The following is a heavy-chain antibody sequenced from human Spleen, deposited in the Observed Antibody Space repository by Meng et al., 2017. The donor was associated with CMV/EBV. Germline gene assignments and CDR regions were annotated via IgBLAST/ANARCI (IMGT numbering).Heavy chain of an antibody. CDR2: INWNGYST. CDR3: ARDQRDGSSWTEY. Sequence: GESLKISCAASGFTFDDYGMSWVRQAPGKGLEWVSGINWNGYSTGYADSVKGRFTISRDNGKNSLYLQMSGLRAEDTAFYYCARDQRDGSSWTEYWGQGTLVTVSS. V-gene: IGHV3-20*04. J-gene: IGHJ4*02. D-gene: IGHD3-22*01. CDR1: GFTFDDYG.